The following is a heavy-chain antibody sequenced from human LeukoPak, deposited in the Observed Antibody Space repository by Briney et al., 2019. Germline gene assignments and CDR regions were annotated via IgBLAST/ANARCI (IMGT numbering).Heavy chain of an antibody. CDR2: SIASGGST. J-gene: IGHJ4*02. CDR1: GYTFTSYY. CDR3: AGEGSSSWYREIDY. V-gene: IGHV1-46*01. D-gene: IGHD6-13*01. Sequence: ASVKVSCKASGYTFTSYYMHWVRHAPGQGPEWMGVSIASGGSTSYAQKFQATVTMTRDTSTSTLYMELRSLRSGDTGVYYCAGEGSSSWYREIDYWGQGTLVTVSS.